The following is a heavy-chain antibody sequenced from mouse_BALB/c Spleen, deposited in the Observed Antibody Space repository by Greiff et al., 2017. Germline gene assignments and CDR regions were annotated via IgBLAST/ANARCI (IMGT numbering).Heavy chain of an antibody. V-gene: IGHV1S130*01. J-gene: IGHJ3*01. CDR2: IHPNSGNT. Sequence: QVQLQQPGSVLVRPGASVKLSCKASGYTFTSSWMHWAKQRPGQGLEWIGEIHPNSGNTNYNDKFKGKATLTVDTSSSTACVVLSSLTSEESAVYCCARSGGNPPSFAYWGRGTLVTVSA. CDR1: GYTFTSSW. CDR3: ARSGGNPPSFAY. D-gene: IGHD2-1*01.